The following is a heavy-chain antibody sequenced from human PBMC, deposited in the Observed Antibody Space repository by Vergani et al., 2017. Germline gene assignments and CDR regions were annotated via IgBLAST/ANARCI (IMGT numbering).Heavy chain of an antibody. CDR1: GFTFSSYS. D-gene: IGHD6-6*01. Sequence: EVQLVESGGGLVKPGGSLRLSCAASGFTFSSYSMNWVRQAPGKGLEWVSSISSSSSYIYYADSVKGRFTISRDNAKNSLYLQMNSLRAEDTAVYYCARDPVAASVYYYYGMDVWGQGTTVTVSS. CDR2: ISSSSSYI. J-gene: IGHJ6*02. CDR3: ARDPVAASVYYYYGMDV. V-gene: IGHV3-21*01.